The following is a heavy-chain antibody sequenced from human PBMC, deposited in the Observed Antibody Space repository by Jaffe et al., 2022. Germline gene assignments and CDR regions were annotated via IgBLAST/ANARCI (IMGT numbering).Heavy chain of an antibody. D-gene: IGHD4-17*01. CDR1: GYTFTSYG. V-gene: IGHV1-18*01. J-gene: IGHJ3*02. CDR3: ARDSRVFDMTTVSHDAFDI. Sequence: QVQLVQSGAEVKKPGASVKVSCKASGYTFTSYGISWVRQAPGQGLEWMGWISAYNGNTNYAQKLQGRVTMTTDTSTSTAYMELRSLRSDDTAVYYCARDSRVFDMTTVSHDAFDIWGQGTMVTVSS. CDR2: ISAYNGNT.